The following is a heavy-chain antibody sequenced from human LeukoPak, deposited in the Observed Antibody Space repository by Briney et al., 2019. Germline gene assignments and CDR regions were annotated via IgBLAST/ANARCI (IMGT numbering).Heavy chain of an antibody. Sequence: SGGSLRLSCAASGGTFSSYAISWVRQAPGQGLEWMGRIIPIFGTANYAQKFQGRVTITTDESTSTAYMELSSLRSEDTAVYYCIYRSSGWHDYWGQGTLVTVSS. CDR2: IIPIFGTA. CDR3: IYRSSGWHDY. D-gene: IGHD6-19*01. J-gene: IGHJ4*02. V-gene: IGHV1-69*05. CDR1: GGTFSSYA.